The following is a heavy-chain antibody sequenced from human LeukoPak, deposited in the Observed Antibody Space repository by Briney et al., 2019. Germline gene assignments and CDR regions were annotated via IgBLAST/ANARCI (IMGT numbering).Heavy chain of an antibody. Sequence: GGSLRLSCAASGFTFSNYALSWVRQAPGKGLEWVSDISGSGGSTYYADSVKGRFTISRDNSKNTMYLQMNSLRAEDTAVYYCARDCPLGGYNFCFDYWGQGTLVTVSS. D-gene: IGHD5-24*01. CDR2: ISGSGGST. J-gene: IGHJ4*02. CDR3: ARDCPLGGYNFCFDY. V-gene: IGHV3-23*01. CDR1: GFTFSNYA.